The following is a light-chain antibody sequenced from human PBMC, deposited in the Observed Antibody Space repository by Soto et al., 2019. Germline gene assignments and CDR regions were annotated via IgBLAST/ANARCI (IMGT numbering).Light chain of an antibody. CDR1: QSISNW. CDR2: DAS. CDR3: QQYYSYPGT. J-gene: IGKJ1*01. V-gene: IGKV1-5*01. Sequence: DIQMTQSPSTLSASVGDRVTITCRASQSISNWLAWYQQKPGKAPKLLIYDASSLESGVPSGFSGSGSGTEFTLTISSLQPDDFATYYCQQYYSYPGTFGQGTKVEI.